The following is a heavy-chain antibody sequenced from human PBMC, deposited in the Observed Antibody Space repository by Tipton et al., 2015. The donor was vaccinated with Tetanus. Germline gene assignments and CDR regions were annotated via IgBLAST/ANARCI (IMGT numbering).Heavy chain of an antibody. Sequence: CAASGFIFSSYGIHWVRQAPGKGLEWVAVSWYDGTDKYYADSVKGRFTISRDNSKNTLYLQMNSLRAGDTAVYYCAGEADCSGGSCFSGDFDNWGQGTQVTVSS. CDR3: AGEADCSGGSCFSGDFDN. CDR2: SWYDGTDK. CDR1: GFIFSSYG. V-gene: IGHV3-33*01. D-gene: IGHD2-15*01. J-gene: IGHJ4*02.